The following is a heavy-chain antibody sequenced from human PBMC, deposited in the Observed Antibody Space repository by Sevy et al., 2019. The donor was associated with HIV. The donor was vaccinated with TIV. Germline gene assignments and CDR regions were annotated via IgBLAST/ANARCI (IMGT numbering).Heavy chain of an antibody. CDR3: ARHCSSISCSHVFDI. Sequence: SETLSLTCAVYGGSFSGYYWSWIRQPPGKGLEWIGEINHGGSTNYNPSLKSRVTISVDTSKNQFSLKLTSMTAADTALYYCARHCSSISCSHVFDIWGQGTMVTVSS. D-gene: IGHD2-2*01. CDR2: INHGGST. V-gene: IGHV4-34*01. J-gene: IGHJ3*02. CDR1: GGSFSGYY.